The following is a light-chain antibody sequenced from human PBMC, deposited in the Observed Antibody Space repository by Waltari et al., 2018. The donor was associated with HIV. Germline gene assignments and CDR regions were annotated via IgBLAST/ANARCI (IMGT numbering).Light chain of an antibody. CDR3: QQSYSVPRT. V-gene: IGKV4-1*01. J-gene: IGKJ2*02. CDR2: WAS. Sequence: DIVMPQSPDSLAVALGERATINCKSSQSVLYRSHNKNYLAWFQQRPGQPPKLLIYWASTRESGVPDRFTGSGSETDFTLTITSLQPEDFATYYCQQSYSVPRTFGQGTKLEIK. CDR1: QSVLYRSHNKNY.